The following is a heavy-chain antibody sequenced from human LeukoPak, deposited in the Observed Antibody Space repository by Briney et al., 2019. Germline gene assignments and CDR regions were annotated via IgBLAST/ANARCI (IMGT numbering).Heavy chain of an antibody. D-gene: IGHD5-18*01. V-gene: IGHV1-69*05. CDR2: IIPIFGTA. J-gene: IGHJ4*02. CDR3: ARGRDTAMVLDY. Sequence: ASVKVSCKASGGTFSSYAISWVRQAPGQGREWMGGIIPIFGTANYAQKFQGRVTITTDESTSTAYMELSSLRSEDTAVYYCARGRDTAMVLDYWGQGTLVTVSS. CDR1: GGTFSSYA.